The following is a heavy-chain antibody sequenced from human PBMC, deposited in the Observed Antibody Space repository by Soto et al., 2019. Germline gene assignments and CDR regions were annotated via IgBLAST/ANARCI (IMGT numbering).Heavy chain of an antibody. CDR3: VRFGGAAAGPGDY. D-gene: IGHD6-13*01. J-gene: IGHJ4*02. CDR1: EFTFSSYE. Sequence: GGSLRLSCVASEFTFSSYEMNWVRQAPGKGMEWVSYISSSGTTIYYTDSVKGRFTISRDNAKKSLYLQMNSLRAEDTAVYYCVRFGGAAAGPGDYWGQGTLVTVSS. V-gene: IGHV3-48*03. CDR2: ISSSGTTI.